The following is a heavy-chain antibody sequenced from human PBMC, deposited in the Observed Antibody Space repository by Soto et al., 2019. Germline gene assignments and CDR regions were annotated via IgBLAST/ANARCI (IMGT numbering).Heavy chain of an antibody. Sequence: QVQLVQSGAEVKKPGSSVKVSCKASGGTFSSYTISWVRQAPGQGLEWMGRIIPILGIANYAQKVQGRVTITADKSTSPAYMELSILRSEDTAVDYCASTHPNILVVVPAAGDWCFDHCDQGTLVTVSS. D-gene: IGHD2-2*01. V-gene: IGHV1-69*02. CDR3: ASTHPNILVVVPAAGDWCFDH. J-gene: IGHJ5*02. CDR2: IIPILGIA. CDR1: GGTFSSYT.